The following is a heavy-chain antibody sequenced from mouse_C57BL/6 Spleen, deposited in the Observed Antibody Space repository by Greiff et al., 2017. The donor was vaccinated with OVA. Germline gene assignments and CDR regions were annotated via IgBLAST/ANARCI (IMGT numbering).Heavy chain of an antibody. J-gene: IGHJ2*01. CDR1: GFTFSDYG. V-gene: IGHV5-17*01. Sequence: EVKVVESGGGLVKPGGSLKLSCAASGFTFSDYGMHWVRQAPEKGLEWVAYISSGSSTSYYADTVKGRFTISRDNAQTTLFLQMTSLMSEDTAMYYCARDDYGSSFFDYWGQVTTLTVSS. CDR3: ARDDYGSSFFDY. CDR2: ISSGSSTS. D-gene: IGHD1-1*01.